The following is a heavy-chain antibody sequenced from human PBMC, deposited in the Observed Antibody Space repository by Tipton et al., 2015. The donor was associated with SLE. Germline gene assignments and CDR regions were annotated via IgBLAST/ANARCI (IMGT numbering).Heavy chain of an antibody. CDR1: GGPISSGGYF. V-gene: IGHV4-39*01. J-gene: IGHJ5*02. CDR2: IYYSGST. Sequence: TLSLTCRVSGGPISSGGYFWSWIRQHPGKGLEWIGHIYYSGSTYYNPSLKSRVTVSIDTSKNQFSLKLRSVTAADTALYYCASSIYDMLTAYYSGASWFDPWGQGKLVTVSS. CDR3: ASSIYDMLTAYYSGASWFDP. D-gene: IGHD3-9*01.